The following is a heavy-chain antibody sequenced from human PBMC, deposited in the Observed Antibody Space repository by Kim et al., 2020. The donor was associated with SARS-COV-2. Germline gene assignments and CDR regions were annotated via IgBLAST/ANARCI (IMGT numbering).Heavy chain of an antibody. D-gene: IGHD2-2*01. Sequence: PVKGRFTISRDDSKNTMYMKMNSLKTEDTAVYYCTTELRYCSSTSCPRIDYWGQGTLVTVSS. J-gene: IGHJ4*02. CDR3: TTELRYCSSTSCPRIDY. V-gene: IGHV3-15*01.